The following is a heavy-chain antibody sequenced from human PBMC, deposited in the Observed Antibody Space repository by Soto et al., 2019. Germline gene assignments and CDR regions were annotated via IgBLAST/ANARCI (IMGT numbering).Heavy chain of an antibody. Sequence: QVQLQESGPGLVKPSQTLSLTCTVSGGSISSGGYYWSWICQHPGKGLEWIGYIYYSGSTYYNPSLKSRVTISVDTSKNQFSLKLSSVTAADTAVYYCARVFSRQLVFSYGMDVWGQGTTVTVSS. V-gene: IGHV4-31*03. D-gene: IGHD6-6*01. CDR1: GGSISSGGYY. CDR3: ARVFSRQLVFSYGMDV. CDR2: IYYSGST. J-gene: IGHJ6*02.